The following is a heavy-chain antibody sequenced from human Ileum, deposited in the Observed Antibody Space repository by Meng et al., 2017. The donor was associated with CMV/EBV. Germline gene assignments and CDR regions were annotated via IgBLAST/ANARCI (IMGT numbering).Heavy chain of an antibody. D-gene: IGHD2-2*01. CDR2: INPNSGDT. CDR1: GYSFTDYY. V-gene: IGHV1-2*02. J-gene: IGHJ4*02. Sequence: VQSGAELEPPGASVKVSCKASGYSFTDYYIHWLRRAPGQGLEWMGWINPNSGDTNYAQTFQDRVTVTRDTSINTVYMDFRGLTSDDTAMYYCVRGANYASYRVDYWGQGTLVTVSS. CDR3: VRGANYASYRVDY.